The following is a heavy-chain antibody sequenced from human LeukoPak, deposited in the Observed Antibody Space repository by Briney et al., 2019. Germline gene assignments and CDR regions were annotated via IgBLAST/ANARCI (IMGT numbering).Heavy chain of an antibody. CDR3: ARDSPPPVGYWGNDY. CDR1: GYTFTSYG. Sequence: ASVKVSCKASGYTFTSYGISWVRQAPGQGLEWMGWISAYNGNTNYAQKLQGRVTMTTDTSTSTAYMELSSLGSEDTAVYYCARDSPPPVGYWGNDYWGQGTLVTVSS. CDR2: ISAYNGNT. V-gene: IGHV1-18*01. D-gene: IGHD2-15*01. J-gene: IGHJ4*02.